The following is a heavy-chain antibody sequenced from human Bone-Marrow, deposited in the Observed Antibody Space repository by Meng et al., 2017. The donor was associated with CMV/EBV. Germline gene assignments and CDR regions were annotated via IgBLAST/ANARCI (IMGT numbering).Heavy chain of an antibody. Sequence: GESLKISCAASGFTFSSYWMHWVRQAPGKGLVWVSRINSDGSSTSYADSVKGQFTISRDNAKNTLYLQMNSLRAEDTAVYYCARETYRTVRDYYYGMDVWGQGTTVTVSS. J-gene: IGHJ6*02. CDR2: INSDGSST. V-gene: IGHV3-74*01. CDR1: GFTFSSYW. D-gene: IGHD1-14*01. CDR3: ARETYRTVRDYYYGMDV.